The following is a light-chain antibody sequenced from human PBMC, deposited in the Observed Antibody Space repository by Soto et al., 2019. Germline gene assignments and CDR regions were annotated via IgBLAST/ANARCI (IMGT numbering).Light chain of an antibody. V-gene: IGKV3-15*01. CDR3: QQYNSWPPLT. CDR1: HSVNSN. Sequence: EIVMTQSPATLSVSPGERATLTCRASHSVNSNLAWYRQKPGQAPRLLISDASTRATGVPARFSGSGSGTEFTLTITSLQSEDSGIYYCQQYNSWPPLTFGGGTKVEIK. CDR2: DAS. J-gene: IGKJ4*01.